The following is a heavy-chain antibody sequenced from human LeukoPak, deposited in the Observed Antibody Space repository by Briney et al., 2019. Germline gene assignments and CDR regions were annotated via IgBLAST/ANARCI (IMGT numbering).Heavy chain of an antibody. J-gene: IGHJ4*02. CDR2: IYSGGNT. V-gene: IGHV3-66*01. CDR3: ARKTDSGGQGDY. CDR1: GFTVSRNY. Sequence: GGSLRLSCAASGFTVSRNYMSWVRQAPGKGLECVSVIYSGGNTYYTGSVKGRFTISRDNSKNTLYLQMNSLRAEDTAVYYCARKTDSGGQGDYWGPGTLVTVSS. D-gene: IGHD3-22*01.